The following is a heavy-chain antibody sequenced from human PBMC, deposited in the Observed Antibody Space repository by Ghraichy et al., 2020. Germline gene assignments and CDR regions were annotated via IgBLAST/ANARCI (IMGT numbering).Heavy chain of an antibody. J-gene: IGHJ4*02. Sequence: GGSLRLSCAASGFIFSSYWMPWVRQAPGKGLVWVSRINSDGSSTSYADSVKGRFTISRDNAKNTLYLQMNSLRAEDTAVYYCARGPGEVGATPDFDYWGQGTLVTVSS. CDR2: INSDGSST. V-gene: IGHV3-74*01. CDR3: ARGPGEVGATPDFDY. CDR1: GFIFSSYW. D-gene: IGHD1-26*01.